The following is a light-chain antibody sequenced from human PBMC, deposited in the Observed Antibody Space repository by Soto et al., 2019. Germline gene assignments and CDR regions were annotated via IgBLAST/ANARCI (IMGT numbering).Light chain of an antibody. J-gene: IGKJ1*01. Sequence: DIQMTQSPSTLSGSVGDRVTITCRASQGIRSGLGWYQQKPGKAPKLLIYTASPLKSGAPSRFSGSGSGAGFTLTHNSLQPDDFATYYCQHYNSYSEAFGQGTKVDIK. CDR2: TAS. CDR1: QGIRSG. V-gene: IGKV1-5*03. CDR3: QHYNSYSEA.